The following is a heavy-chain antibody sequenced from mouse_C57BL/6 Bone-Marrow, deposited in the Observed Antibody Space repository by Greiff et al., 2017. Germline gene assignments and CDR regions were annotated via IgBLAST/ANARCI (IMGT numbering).Heavy chain of an antibody. Sequence: EVHLVESGGGLVQPGGSLKLSCAASGFTFSDYYMYWVRQTPEKRLEWVAYISNGGGSTYYPDTVKGRFTISRDNAKNTLYLQRSRLKAEDTAMYYCARHDWDWFAYWGQGTLVTVSA. D-gene: IGHD4-1*01. V-gene: IGHV5-12*01. CDR1: GFTFSDYY. CDR3: ARHDWDWFAY. CDR2: ISNGGGST. J-gene: IGHJ3*01.